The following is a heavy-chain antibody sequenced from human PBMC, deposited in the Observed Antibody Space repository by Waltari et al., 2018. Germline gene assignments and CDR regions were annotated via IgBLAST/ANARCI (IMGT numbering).Heavy chain of an antibody. V-gene: IGHV3-48*04. CDR1: GFNFNIYS. J-gene: IGHJ4*02. CDR2: LTSDSNTI. Sequence: EVQLVESGGGLVQPGGSLRLSCVASGFNFNIYSFHWVRQVPGKGLEWISYLTSDSNTISYGDSVKGRFIIARDNAKNSLYLQMNSLRGEDTAVYYCARSTEGHFDFWGQGTLVTVSS. D-gene: IGHD1-1*01. CDR3: ARSTEGHFDF.